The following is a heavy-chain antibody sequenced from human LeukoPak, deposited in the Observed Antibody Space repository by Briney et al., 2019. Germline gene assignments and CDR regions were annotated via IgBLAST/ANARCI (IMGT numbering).Heavy chain of an antibody. V-gene: IGHV3-33*01. J-gene: IGHJ5*02. CDR1: GFTFSSFG. Sequence: PGRSLRLSCAASGFTFSSFGIHWARQAPGRGLEWVAVIWSDGINKYYGDSVKGRFTISRDNSKNTLYLQMNSLRAEDTAVYYCARDSLGTSSGWFDPWGQGTLVTVSS. CDR3: ARDSLGTSSGWFDP. CDR2: IWSDGINK. D-gene: IGHD6-19*01.